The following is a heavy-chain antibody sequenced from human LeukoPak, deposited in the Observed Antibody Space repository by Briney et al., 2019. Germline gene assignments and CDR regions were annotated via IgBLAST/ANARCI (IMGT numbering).Heavy chain of an antibody. CDR2: MYSGGST. V-gene: IGHV3-53*05. CDR3: AKDSPILRLYDFWSGYYSAYFDY. Sequence: GGSLRLSCAVSGFTLSSNYMSWVRQAPGKGLEGVSVMYSGGSTYYADSVKGRFTISRDNSKNTLYLQMNSLRAADTAVYYCAKDSPILRLYDFWSGYYSAYFDYWGQGTLVTVSS. J-gene: IGHJ4*02. CDR1: GFTLSSNY. D-gene: IGHD3-3*01.